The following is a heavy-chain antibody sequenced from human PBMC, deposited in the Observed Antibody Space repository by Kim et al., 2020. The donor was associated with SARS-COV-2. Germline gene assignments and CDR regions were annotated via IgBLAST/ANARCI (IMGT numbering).Heavy chain of an antibody. CDR1: GFTFSSYG. V-gene: IGHV3-30*18. CDR2: ISYDGSNK. CDR3: AKDLPQQLVEYYFDY. D-gene: IGHD6-13*01. J-gene: IGHJ4*01. Sequence: GGSLRLSCAASGFTFSSYGMHWVRQAPGKGLEWVAVISYDGSNKYYADSVKGRFTISRDNSKNTLYLQMNSLRAEDTAVYYCAKDLPQQLVEYYFDYWG.